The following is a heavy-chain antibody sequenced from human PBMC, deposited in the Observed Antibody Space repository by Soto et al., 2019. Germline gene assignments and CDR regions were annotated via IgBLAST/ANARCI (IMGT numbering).Heavy chain of an antibody. CDR1: GFTFSSYA. V-gene: IGHV3-23*01. CDR2: ISGSGGST. J-gene: IGHJ2*01. Sequence: EVQLLESGGGLVQPGGSLRLSCAASGFTFSSYAMSWVRQAPGKGLEWVSAISGSGGSTYYADSVKGRFTISRDNSKNTLYLQMNSLRAEDTAVYYCAKDQSLYYYGSGGYFWWDWYFDLWGRGTLVTVSS. CDR3: AKDQSLYYYGSGGYFWWDWYFDL. D-gene: IGHD3-10*01.